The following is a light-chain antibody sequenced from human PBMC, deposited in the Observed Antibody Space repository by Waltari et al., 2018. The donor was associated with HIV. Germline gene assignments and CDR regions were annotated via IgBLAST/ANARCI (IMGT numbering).Light chain of an antibody. J-gene: IGLJ3*02. CDR2: RNN. CDR1: SSNIGSNY. CDR3: AAWDDSLGGRGL. Sequence: QSVLTQPPSATGTPGQRVTISCSGSSSNIGSNYVHWYQQLPGTTPKLLIYRNNPRPAGVPDRCSASKSGTSASLAIRGLRSEDEGDYYCAAWDDSLGGRGLFGGGTRLTVL. V-gene: IGLV1-47*01.